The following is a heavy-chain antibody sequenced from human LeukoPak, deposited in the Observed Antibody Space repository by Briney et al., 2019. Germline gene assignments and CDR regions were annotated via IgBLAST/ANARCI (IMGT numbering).Heavy chain of an antibody. J-gene: IGHJ5*02. CDR3: ARDDLGGRTKSWFDP. CDR1: GYTFTGYY. D-gene: IGHD1-14*01. Sequence: GASVKVSCKASGYTFTGYYMQWVRQAPGQGLEWMGWINPNSGGTNYAQKFQGRVTMTRDTSISTAYMELSRLRSDDTAVYYCARDDLGGRTKSWFDPWGQGTLVTVSS. CDR2: INPNSGGT. V-gene: IGHV1-2*02.